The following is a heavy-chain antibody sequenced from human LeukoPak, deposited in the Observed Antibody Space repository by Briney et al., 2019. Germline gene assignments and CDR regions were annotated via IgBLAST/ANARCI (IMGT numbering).Heavy chain of an antibody. V-gene: IGHV3-53*01. CDR1: GFTVSSNS. D-gene: IGHD6-19*01. Sequence: GGSLRLSCTVSGFTVSSNSMSWVRQAPGKGLEWVSFIYSDNTHYSDSVKGRFTISRDNSKNTLYLQVNSLRAEDTAVYYCAKDGRAGWTHPYYFDYWGQGTLVTVSS. J-gene: IGHJ4*02. CDR2: IYSDNT. CDR3: AKDGRAGWTHPYYFDY.